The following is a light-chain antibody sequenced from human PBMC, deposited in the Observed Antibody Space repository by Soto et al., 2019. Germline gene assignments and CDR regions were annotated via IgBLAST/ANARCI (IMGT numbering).Light chain of an antibody. V-gene: IGKV1-5*01. CDR3: QQHDNLPT. CDR1: QSISSW. Sequence: DIPMTQSPSTLSASVGDRVTIXCRASQSISSWLAWYQQKPGKAPKLLIYAASSLQSGVPSRFSGSGSGTDFTLTISSLQPEDIATYYCQQHDNLPTFGQGTRLEIK. J-gene: IGKJ5*01. CDR2: AAS.